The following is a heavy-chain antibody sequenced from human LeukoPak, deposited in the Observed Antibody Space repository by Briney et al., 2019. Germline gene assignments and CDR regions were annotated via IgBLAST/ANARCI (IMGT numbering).Heavy chain of an antibody. CDR3: ASRNTALVSFYDC. J-gene: IGHJ4*02. CDR1: GFTFSSYA. V-gene: IGHV3-23*01. Sequence: GGSLRLSCAASGFTFSSYAMSWVRQAPGKGLGWVSVITFSGAGTYYADSVKGRFTISRDNSKTTLSLQMNTLRAEDTAVYSRASRNTALVSFYDCWGQGTLVTVSS. CDR2: ITFSGAGT. D-gene: IGHD2-2*02.